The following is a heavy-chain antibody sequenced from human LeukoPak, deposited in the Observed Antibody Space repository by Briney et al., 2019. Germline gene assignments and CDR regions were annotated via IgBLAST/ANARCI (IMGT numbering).Heavy chain of an antibody. CDR3: ARINVLWFGELYGFDY. Sequence: GGSLRLSCAASGFTFSSYEMNWVRQAPGKGLQWVSYISPDSITLYYADSVKGRFTISRDNAKNSLYLQMNSLRAEDTAVYYCARINVLWFGELYGFDYWGQGTLVTVSS. J-gene: IGHJ4*02. V-gene: IGHV3-48*03. CDR2: ISPDSITL. CDR1: GFTFSSYE. D-gene: IGHD3-10*01.